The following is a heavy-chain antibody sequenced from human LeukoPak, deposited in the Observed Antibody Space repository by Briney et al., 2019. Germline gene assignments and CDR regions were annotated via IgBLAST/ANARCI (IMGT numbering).Heavy chain of an antibody. J-gene: IGHJ4*02. Sequence: PSETLSLTCTVSGGSISNYYWSWIRQPPGRGLEWIGYIYYTGSTNYNPSLKSRVTISLDTSKNQFSLKLSSVTAADTAVYYCASSSRAGHYWGQGTLVTVSS. CDR3: ASSSRAGHY. D-gene: IGHD2/OR15-2a*01. CDR2: IYYTGST. CDR1: GGSISNYY. V-gene: IGHV4-59*01.